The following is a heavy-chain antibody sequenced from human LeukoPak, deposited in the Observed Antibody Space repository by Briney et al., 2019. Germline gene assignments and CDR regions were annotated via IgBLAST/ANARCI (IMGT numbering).Heavy chain of an antibody. CDR3: ARDSALAQAVMFDY. CDR1: GYSISSGYY. Sequence: SETLSLTCTVAGYSISSGYYWGCIRQPPGKGLAWTGSIDHSGSTYYNPSLKSRITISLDTTKNQFSLNLSSVTAADTAVYYCARDSALAQAVMFDYWGQGTLVTVSS. D-gene: IGHD6-19*01. CDR2: IDHSGST. J-gene: IGHJ4*02. V-gene: IGHV4-38-2*02.